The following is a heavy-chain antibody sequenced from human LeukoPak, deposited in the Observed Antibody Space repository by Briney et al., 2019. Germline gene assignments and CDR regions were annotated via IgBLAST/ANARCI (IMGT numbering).Heavy chain of an antibody. V-gene: IGHV1-2*02. CDR3: ARDPAGGYSYYYYMDV. CDR2: INPNSGGT. J-gene: IGHJ6*03. D-gene: IGHD3-16*01. CDR1: GYTFTGYY. Sequence: GASVKVSCKASGYTFTGYYMHWVRQAPGQGLEWIGWINPNSGGTNYAQKFQGRVTMTRDTSISTAYMELSRLRSDDTAVYYCARDPAGGYSYYYYMDVWGKGTTVTVSS.